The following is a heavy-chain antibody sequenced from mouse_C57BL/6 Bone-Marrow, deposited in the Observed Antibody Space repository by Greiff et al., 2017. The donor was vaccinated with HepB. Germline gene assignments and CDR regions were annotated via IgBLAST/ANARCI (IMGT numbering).Heavy chain of an antibody. D-gene: IGHD2-3*01. J-gene: IGHJ3*01. CDR3: ARGGAYDGYYSAWFAY. V-gene: IGHV1-80*01. CDR1: GYSFSSYW. CDR2: IYPGDGDT. Sequence: QVQLQQSGAELVKPGASVKISCKASGYSFSSYWMNWVKQRPGKGLEWIGQIYPGDGDTNYNGKFKGKATLTADKSSSTAYMQLSSLTSEDSAVYFCARGGAYDGYYSAWFAYWGQGTLVTVSA.